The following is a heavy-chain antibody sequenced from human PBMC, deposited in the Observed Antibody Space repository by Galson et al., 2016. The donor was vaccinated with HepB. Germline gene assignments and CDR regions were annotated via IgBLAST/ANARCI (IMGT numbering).Heavy chain of an antibody. CDR3: ARGDDILTGTYYFDY. CDR1: GGSISSGDYY. D-gene: IGHD3-9*01. J-gene: IGHJ4*02. Sequence: TLSLTCTVSGGSISSGDYYWSWIRQPPGKGLEWIGYIYYSGSTYYNPSLKSRVTISVDTSKNQFSLKLSSVTAADTAVYYCARGDDILTGTYYFDYWGPGTLVNVS. V-gene: IGHV4-30-4*01. CDR2: IYYSGST.